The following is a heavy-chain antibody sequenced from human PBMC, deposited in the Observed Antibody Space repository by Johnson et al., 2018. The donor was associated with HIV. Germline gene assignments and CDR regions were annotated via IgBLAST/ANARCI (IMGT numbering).Heavy chain of an antibody. D-gene: IGHD5-24*01. CDR3: ARVLNARPQWALDI. CDR2: INWNGGST. V-gene: IGHV3-20*04. Sequence: VQLVESGGGVVLPGGSLRLSCEVSGFTFDEYGMSWVRQAPGKGLEWVSGINWNGGSTGYADSVKGRFTISRDNARNFLYLQMNSVRAEDTALYFCARVLNARPQWALDIWGQGTMVTVSS. CDR1: GFTFDEYG. J-gene: IGHJ3*02.